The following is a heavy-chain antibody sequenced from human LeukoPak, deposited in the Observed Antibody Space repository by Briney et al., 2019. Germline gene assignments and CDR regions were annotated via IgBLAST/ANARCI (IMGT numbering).Heavy chain of an antibody. D-gene: IGHD3/OR15-3a*01. CDR3: ARQTGSGLFTLP. CDR2: IYYSGST. CDR1: GGSISSSSYY. Sequence: NASETLSLTCTVSGGSISSSSYYWGWIRQPPGKGLEWIGNIYYSGSTYYNPSLKSRVTISLDTSKNQFSLKLSSVTAADTAVYYCARQTGSGLFTLPGGQGTLVTVSS. V-gene: IGHV4-39*01. J-gene: IGHJ4*02.